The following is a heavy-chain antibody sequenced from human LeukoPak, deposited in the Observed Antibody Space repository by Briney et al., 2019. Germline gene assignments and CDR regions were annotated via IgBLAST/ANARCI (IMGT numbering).Heavy chain of an antibody. CDR1: GGSISSGGYY. V-gene: IGHV4-31*03. D-gene: IGHD3-3*01. Sequence: PSQTLSLTCTVSGGSISSGGYYWSWIRQHPGKGLEWIGYIYYSGSTYYNPSLKSRVTISVDTSKNQFSLKLSSVTAADTAVYYCAGTYKTYYDFWSGYYTRSFVPYFDYWGQGNLVTVSS. CDR2: IYYSGST. CDR3: AGTYKTYYDFWSGYYTRSFVPYFDY. J-gene: IGHJ4*02.